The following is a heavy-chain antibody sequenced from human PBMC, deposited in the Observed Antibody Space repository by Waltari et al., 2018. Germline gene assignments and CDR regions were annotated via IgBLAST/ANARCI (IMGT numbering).Heavy chain of an antibody. CDR1: GFTFSIYW. CDR2: INNDGSRT. D-gene: IGHD1-1*01. CDR3: ARGTVSTTYYGMDV. J-gene: IGHJ6*02. V-gene: IGHV3-74*01. Sequence: EVQLVESGGQLVQPGGSLRLSCAGSGFTFSIYWMHWVRQAPGKGLVWVSHINNDGSRTTYADSVRGRFTISRDNARNTLYLQMNSLRVEDTAVYYCARGTVSTTYYGMDVWGQGTTVTVSS.